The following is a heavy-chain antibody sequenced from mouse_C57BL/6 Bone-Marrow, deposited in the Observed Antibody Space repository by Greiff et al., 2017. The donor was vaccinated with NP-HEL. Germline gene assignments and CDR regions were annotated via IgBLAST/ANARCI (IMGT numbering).Heavy chain of an antibody. CDR2: IDPSDSET. V-gene: IGHV1-52*01. Sequence: QVQLQQPGAELVRPGSSVKLSCKASGYTFTSYWMHWVKQRPIQGLEWIGNIDPSDSETHYNQKFKDKATLTVDKSSSTAYMQLSSLTSEDSAVYDCERDISYGSGYRGAMDYWGQGTSVTVSS. J-gene: IGHJ4*01. D-gene: IGHD1-1*01. CDR3: ERDISYGSGYRGAMDY. CDR1: GYTFTSYW.